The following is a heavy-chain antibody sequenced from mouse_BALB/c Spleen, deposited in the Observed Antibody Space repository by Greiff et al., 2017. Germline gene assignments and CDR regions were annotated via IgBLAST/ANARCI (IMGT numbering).Heavy chain of an antibody. CDR3: TRDYGRTYYAMDY. V-gene: IGHV5-6-4*01. J-gene: IGHJ4*01. CDR1: GFTFSSST. D-gene: IGHD1-1*01. CDR2: ISSGGSYT. Sequence: EVPLVESGGGLVKPGGSLKLSCAASGFTFSSSTMSWVRQTPEKRLEGVATISSGGSYTYYPDSVKGRFTISRDNAKNTLYLQMSSLKSEDTAMYYCTRDYGRTYYAMDYWGQGTSVTVSS.